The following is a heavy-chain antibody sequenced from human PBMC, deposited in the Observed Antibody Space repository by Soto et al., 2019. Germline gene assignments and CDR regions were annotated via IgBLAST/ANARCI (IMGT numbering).Heavy chain of an antibody. CDR1: GGTFSSYT. CDR2: IIPILGIA. Sequence: ASVKVSCKASGGTFSSYTISWVRQAPGQGLEWMGRIIPILGIANYAQKFQGRVTITADKSTSTAYMELSSLRSEDTAVYYCATKTPCSSTSCFTYYFDYWGQGTLVTVS. J-gene: IGHJ4*02. D-gene: IGHD2-2*02. CDR3: ATKTPCSSTSCFTYYFDY. V-gene: IGHV1-69*02.